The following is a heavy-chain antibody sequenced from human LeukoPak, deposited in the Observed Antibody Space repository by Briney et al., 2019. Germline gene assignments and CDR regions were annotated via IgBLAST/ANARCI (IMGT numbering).Heavy chain of an antibody. J-gene: IGHJ6*02. CDR1: GYTLTELS. CDR3: AAAIVVVPAAIGNGMDV. D-gene: IGHD2-2*01. V-gene: IGHV1-24*01. CDR2: FDPEDGET. Sequence: ASVKVSCKVSGYTLTELSMHWVRQAPGKGLEWMRGFDPEDGETIYAQKFQGRVTMTEDTSTDTAYMELSSLRSEDTAVYYCAAAIVVVPAAIGNGMDVWGQGTTVTVSS.